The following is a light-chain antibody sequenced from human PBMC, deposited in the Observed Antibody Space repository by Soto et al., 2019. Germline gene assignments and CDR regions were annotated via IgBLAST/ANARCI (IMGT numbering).Light chain of an antibody. J-gene: IGKJ4*01. CDR3: QKYNSALL. CDR2: AAS. CDR1: QGISNY. Sequence: DIRMTQSPSSLSASVGDRVTITCRASQGISNYLAWYEQKPGKVPKLLIYAASTLQSGVPSRFSGSGSGTDFTLTISSLQPEDVATYYCQKYNSALLFGGGTKVEIK. V-gene: IGKV1-27*01.